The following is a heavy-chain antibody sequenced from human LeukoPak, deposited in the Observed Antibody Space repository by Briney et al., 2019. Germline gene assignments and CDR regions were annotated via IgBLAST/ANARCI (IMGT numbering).Heavy chain of an antibody. Sequence: SETLSLTCAVSGYSISSCYYWGWIRQPPGKGLEWIGTIYHNGNTYYNPSLKSRVTISVDTSKNQFSLKLSSVTAADTAVYYCARVRYNYGDSDYWGQGTLVTVSS. CDR3: ARVRYNYGDSDY. D-gene: IGHD5-18*01. J-gene: IGHJ4*02. V-gene: IGHV4-38-2*01. CDR2: IYHNGNT. CDR1: GYSISSCYY.